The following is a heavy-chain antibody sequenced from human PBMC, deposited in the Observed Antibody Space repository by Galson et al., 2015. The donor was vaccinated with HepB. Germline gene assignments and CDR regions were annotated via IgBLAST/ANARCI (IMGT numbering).Heavy chain of an antibody. V-gene: IGHV3-33*06. CDR2: IWYDGSNK. Sequence: SLRLSCAASGFSFSTYGMHWVRQAPGKGLEWVAVIWYDGSNKDYADSVKGRFTISRDNSKNTLYLQMNSLRVEDTALYYCAKVFIGSGSHYDDGFDVWGQGTMVIVSP. D-gene: IGHD3-10*01. CDR1: GFSFSTYG. J-gene: IGHJ3*01. CDR3: AKVFIGSGSHYDDGFDV.